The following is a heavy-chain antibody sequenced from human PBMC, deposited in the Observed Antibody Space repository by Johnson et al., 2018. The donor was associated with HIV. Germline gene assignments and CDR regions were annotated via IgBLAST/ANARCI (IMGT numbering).Heavy chain of an antibody. J-gene: IGHJ3*02. CDR1: GFTLSSYA. D-gene: IGHD1-26*01. CDR2: IRYGGST. Sequence: QVQLMESGGGVVQPGGSLRLSCAASGFTLSSYAMHWVRQAPGKGLEWVAFIRYGGSTGYADSVKGRFTISRDNAKNSLYLQMNSLRAEDTALYYFAREGVGTTSDDAFDIWGQGTMVTVSS. CDR3: AREGVGTTSDDAFDI. V-gene: IGHV3-30*02.